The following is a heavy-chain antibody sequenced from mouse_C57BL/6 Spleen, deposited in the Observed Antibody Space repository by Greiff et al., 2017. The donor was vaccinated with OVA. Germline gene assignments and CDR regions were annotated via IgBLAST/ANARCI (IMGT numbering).Heavy chain of an antibody. J-gene: IGHJ1*03. V-gene: IGHV1-80*01. Sequence: QVQLKQSGAELVKPGASVKISCKASGYAFSSYWMNWVKQRPGKGLEWIGQIYPGDGDTNYNGKFKGKATLTADKSSSTAYMQLSSLTSEDSAVYFCARSTMVSYWYFDVWGTGTTVTVSS. CDR3: ARSTMVSYWYFDV. CDR1: GYAFSSYW. D-gene: IGHD2-2*01. CDR2: IYPGDGDT.